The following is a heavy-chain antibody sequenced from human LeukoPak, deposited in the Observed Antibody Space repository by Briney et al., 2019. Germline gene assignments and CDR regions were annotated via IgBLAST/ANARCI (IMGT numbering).Heavy chain of an antibody. CDR2: IGWNSGGI. D-gene: IGHD6-13*01. V-gene: IGHV3-9*01. CDR1: AFTFDDYA. Sequence: GGSLRLSCAASAFTFDDYAMHWVRQAPGKGLEWVSGIGWNSGGIVYADSVKGRFTISRDNAKNSLYLQMNSLGAEDTAFYYCVKVTAAGFVDHWGQGTLVTVSS. J-gene: IGHJ4*02. CDR3: VKVTAAGFVDH.